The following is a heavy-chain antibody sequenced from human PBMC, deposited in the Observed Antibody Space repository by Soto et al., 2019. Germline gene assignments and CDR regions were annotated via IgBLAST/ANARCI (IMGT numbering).Heavy chain of an antibody. J-gene: IGHJ4*02. Sequence: GXSXKVSFKTAGYTXRTYGIALVRQAPGQGLEWMGWIIVHNGNTNYAEKFRGRVTMTTDTSTNTAYMELWVLGSDDTAVYYCARSYSYGSYWYFDYWGQGTQVTVS. V-gene: IGHV1-18*04. CDR1: GYTXRTYG. CDR3: ARSYSYGSYWYFDY. CDR2: IIVHNGNT. D-gene: IGHD3-10*01.